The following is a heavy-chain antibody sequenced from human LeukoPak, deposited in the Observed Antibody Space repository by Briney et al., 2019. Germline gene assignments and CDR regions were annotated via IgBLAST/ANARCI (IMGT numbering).Heavy chain of an antibody. CDR1: GGSISSSSYY. D-gene: IGHD6-13*01. CDR2: IYYSGST. V-gene: IGHV4-39*07. CDR3: AKDFLIAAAGEGAFDI. J-gene: IGHJ3*02. Sequence: SETLSLTCTVSGGSISSSSYYWGWIRQPPGKGLEWVGSIYYSGSTYYNPSLKSRVTISVDTSKNQFSLKLSSVTAADTAVYYCAKDFLIAAAGEGAFDIWGQGTMVTVSS.